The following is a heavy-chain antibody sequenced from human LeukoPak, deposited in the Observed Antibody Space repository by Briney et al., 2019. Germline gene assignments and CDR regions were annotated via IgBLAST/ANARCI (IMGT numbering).Heavy chain of an antibody. Sequence: GGSLRLSCAASGLTFSSYAMSWVRQAPGKGLEWVSDIYSGGNTDYRDSVKGRFTIYRDTSKNTLYLQMNSLTVEDTAVYYCARDLQQLVQRSGSWGQGTLVTVSS. CDR2: IYSGGNT. CDR1: GLTFSSYA. CDR3: ARDLQQLVQRSGS. J-gene: IGHJ5*02. V-gene: IGHV3-23*01. D-gene: IGHD6-13*01.